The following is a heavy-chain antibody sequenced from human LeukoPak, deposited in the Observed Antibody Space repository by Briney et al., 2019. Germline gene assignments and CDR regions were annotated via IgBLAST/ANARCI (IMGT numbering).Heavy chain of an antibody. CDR2: IYYGGRD. D-gene: IGHD3-22*01. CDR1: GGSISGSIYN. CDR3: AREHLSDYYDSRQTNWFDP. Sequence: SETLSLTCSVSGGSISGSIYNWAWIRQPPEKGLEWIGNIYYGGRDYYNPSLQSRVTISADASKNQFSLKMTSVTAADTAVYYCAREHLSDYYDSRQTNWFDPWGQGTLVTVSS. J-gene: IGHJ5*02. V-gene: IGHV4-39*02.